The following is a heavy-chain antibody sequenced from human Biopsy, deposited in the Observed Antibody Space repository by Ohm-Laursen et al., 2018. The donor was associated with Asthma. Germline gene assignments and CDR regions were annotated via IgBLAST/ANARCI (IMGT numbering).Heavy chain of an antibody. Sequence: SLRLSCAASGFKFDEYTMHWVRQAPGKGLEWVSGISWNSATIGYADSVEGRFTISRDNAKNSVFRHMDSLRPEDTAFYYCAKVRSDWVITESFDYWGQGVLVTVSS. CDR3: AKVRSDWVITESFDY. J-gene: IGHJ4*02. CDR1: GFKFDEYT. CDR2: ISWNSATI. V-gene: IGHV3-9*01. D-gene: IGHD3-22*01.